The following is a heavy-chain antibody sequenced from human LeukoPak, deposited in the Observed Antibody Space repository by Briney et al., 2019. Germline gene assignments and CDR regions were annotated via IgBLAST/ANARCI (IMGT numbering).Heavy chain of an antibody. CDR2: IRYDGSNA. Sequence: PGGSLRLSCAASGFTFSNYDIHWVRQAPGKGLEWVAMIRYDGSNAYYADSVKGRFTVSRDNSKNTLYLQMSSLRAEDTAIYYCAKDTSRTTFGVVQNWFDHWGQGTLVTVSS. J-gene: IGHJ5*02. CDR1: GFTFSNYD. CDR3: AKDTSRTTFGVVQNWFDH. D-gene: IGHD3-3*01. V-gene: IGHV3-30*02.